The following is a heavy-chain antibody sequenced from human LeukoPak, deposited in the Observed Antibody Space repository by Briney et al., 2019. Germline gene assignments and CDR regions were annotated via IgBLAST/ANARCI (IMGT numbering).Heavy chain of an antibody. Sequence: GGSLRLSCAASGFTFSSYAMSWVRQAPGKGLEWVSAISGSGGSTYYADSVKGRFTISRDNSKNTLYLQMNSLRAEDTAVYYCAKGGGPIFYYYYYYMDVWGKGTTVTVSS. CDR3: AKGGGPIFYYYYYYMDV. D-gene: IGHD3-9*01. CDR2: ISGSGGST. CDR1: GFTFSSYA. V-gene: IGHV3-23*01. J-gene: IGHJ6*03.